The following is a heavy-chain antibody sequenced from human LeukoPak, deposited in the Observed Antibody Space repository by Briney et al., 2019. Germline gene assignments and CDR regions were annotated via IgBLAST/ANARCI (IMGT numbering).Heavy chain of an antibody. CDR2: ISGDGGST. CDR3: AKEMYGYKILWDY. J-gene: IGHJ4*02. CDR1: GFSFDEYA. Sequence: GGSLRLSCAASGFSFDEYALHGVRPAPEGGVEWGSLISGDGGSTYYADSVKGRFTISRNNSKNSLYLQINSLRTEDTALYYCAKEMYGYKILWDYWGQGTLVTVSS. V-gene: IGHV3-43*02. D-gene: IGHD5-24*01.